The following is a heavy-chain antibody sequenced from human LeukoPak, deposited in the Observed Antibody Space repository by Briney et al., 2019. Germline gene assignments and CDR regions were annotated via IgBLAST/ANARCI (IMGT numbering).Heavy chain of an antibody. V-gene: IGHV3-21*01. CDR1: GFTFSSYS. CDR2: ISSSSSYI. CDR3: AGSPWFGESTVFDY. Sequence: AGGSLRLSCGASGFTFSSYSMNWVRPAPGKGLELVSSISSSSSYIYYADSVKGRFTISRDNAKNSLYLQMNSLRAEDTAVYYCAGSPWFGESTVFDYWGQGTLVTVSS. J-gene: IGHJ4*02. D-gene: IGHD3-10*01.